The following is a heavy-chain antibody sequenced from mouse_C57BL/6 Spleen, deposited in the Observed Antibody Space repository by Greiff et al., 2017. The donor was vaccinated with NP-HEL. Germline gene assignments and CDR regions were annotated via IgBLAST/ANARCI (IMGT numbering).Heavy chain of an antibody. Sequence: QVQLQQSGPELVKPGASVKLSCKASGYTFTSYDINWVKQRPGQGLEWIGWIYPRDGSTKYNEKFKGKATLTVDTSSSTAYMELHSLTSEDSAVYVCAREGVITTVVAPAYWGQGTLVTVSA. CDR1: GYTFTSYD. CDR2: IYPRDGST. CDR3: AREGVITTVVAPAY. D-gene: IGHD1-1*01. V-gene: IGHV1-85*01. J-gene: IGHJ3*01.